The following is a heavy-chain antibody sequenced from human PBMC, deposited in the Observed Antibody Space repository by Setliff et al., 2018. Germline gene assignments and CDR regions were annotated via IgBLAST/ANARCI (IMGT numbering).Heavy chain of an antibody. CDR2: INNYSFKT. J-gene: IGHJ4*02. D-gene: IGHD3-22*01. CDR1: GYTFTNYG. V-gene: IGHV1-18*01. CDR3: ARINFYVSSGYYYAPDY. Sequence: ASVKVSCKTSGYTFTNYGINWVRQAPGQGLEWMGWINNYSFKTNYPQKFLGRVTVTTDTSTGTAYMELGSLTSDDTATYYCARINFYVSSGYYYAPDYWGPGTLVTVSS.